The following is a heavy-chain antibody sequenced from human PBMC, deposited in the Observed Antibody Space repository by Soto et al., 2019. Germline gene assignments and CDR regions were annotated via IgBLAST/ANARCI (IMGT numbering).Heavy chain of an antibody. V-gene: IGHV4-30-4*08. Sequence: PSETLSLTCSVSGASTVSHYHWTWIRQPPGKGLEWMGYIFNSGTTFYNPSLTSRLSISMDTSGDQFSLKLKSVTAADTALYFCARQRTSVVTQAYFDVWGPGSLVTVSS. J-gene: IGHJ4*02. CDR2: IFNSGTT. CDR3: ARQRTSVVTQAYFDV. D-gene: IGHD2-21*02. CDR1: GASTVSHYH.